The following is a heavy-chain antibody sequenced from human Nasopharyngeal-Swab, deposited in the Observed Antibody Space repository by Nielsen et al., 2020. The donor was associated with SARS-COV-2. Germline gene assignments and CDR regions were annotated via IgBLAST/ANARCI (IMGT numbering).Heavy chain of an antibody. D-gene: IGHD5-18*01. Sequence: SETLSLTCAVYGGSFSGYYWSWIRQPPGKGLEWIGEINHSGSTNYNPSLKSRVTISVDTSKNQFSLKLSPVTAADTAVYYCARTRYSYGFFTTGRGGYMDVWGKGTTVTVSS. V-gene: IGHV4-34*01. CDR1: GGSFSGYY. J-gene: IGHJ6*03. CDR3: ARTRYSYGFFTTGRGGYMDV. CDR2: INHSGST.